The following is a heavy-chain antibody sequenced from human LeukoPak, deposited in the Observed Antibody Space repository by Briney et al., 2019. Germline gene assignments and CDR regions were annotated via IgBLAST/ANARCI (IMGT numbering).Heavy chain of an antibody. V-gene: IGHV3-23*01. J-gene: IGHJ4*02. CDR2: ISGSGGST. CDR1: GFTFSSYA. Sequence: SGGSLRLSCAASGFTFSSYAMSWVRQAPGKGLEWVSAISGSGGSTYYADSVKGRFTISRDNSKNTLYLQMNSLRAEDTAVYYCAKKLSVWSYVDYWGQGTLVTVSS. D-gene: IGHD6-19*01. CDR3: AKKLSVWSYVDY.